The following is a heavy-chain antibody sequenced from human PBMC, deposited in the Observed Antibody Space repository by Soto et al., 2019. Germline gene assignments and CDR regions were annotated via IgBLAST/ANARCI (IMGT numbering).Heavy chain of an antibody. D-gene: IGHD2-2*01. J-gene: IGHJ4*02. V-gene: IGHV1-46*01. CDR2: INPSGYGT. CDR1: GYTFTSYY. Sequence: ASVKVSCKASGYTFTSYYMHWVRQAPGQGLEWMGIINPSGYGTSYAQKFQGRVTMTRDTSTSTFYMELRSLRSDDTAVYFCARDGVVVPSALYHFDYWGQGTLVTVYS. CDR3: ARDGVVVPSALYHFDY.